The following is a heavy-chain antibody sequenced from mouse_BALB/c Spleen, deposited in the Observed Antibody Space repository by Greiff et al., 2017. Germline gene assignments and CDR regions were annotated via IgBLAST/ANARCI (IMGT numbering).Heavy chain of an antibody. Sequence: EVKLVESGGGLVKLGGSLKLSCAASGFTFSSYYMSWVRQTPEKRLELVAAINSNGGSTYYPDTVKGRFTISRDNAKNTLYLQMSSLKSEDTALYYCARHGYDAMDYWGQGTSVTVSS. CDR1: GFTFSSYY. J-gene: IGHJ4*01. CDR2: INSNGGST. CDR3: ARHGYDAMDY. V-gene: IGHV5-6-2*01.